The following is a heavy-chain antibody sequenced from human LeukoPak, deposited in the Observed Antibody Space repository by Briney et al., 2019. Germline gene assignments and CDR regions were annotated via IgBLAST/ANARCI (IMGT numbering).Heavy chain of an antibody. J-gene: IGHJ3*02. V-gene: IGHV3-30*04. CDR2: ISYDGSNK. CDR1: GFTFSSYA. CDR3: ARDRYIIAARSDAFDI. D-gene: IGHD6-13*01. Sequence: GGSLGLSCAASGFTFSSYAMHWVRQAPGKGLEWVAVISYDGSNKYYADSVKGRFTISRDNSKNTLYLQMNSLRAEDTAVYYCARDRYIIAARSDAFDIWGQGTMVTVSS.